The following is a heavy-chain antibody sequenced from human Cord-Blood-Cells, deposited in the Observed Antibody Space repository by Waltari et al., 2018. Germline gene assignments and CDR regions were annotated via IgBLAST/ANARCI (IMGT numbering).Heavy chain of an antibody. Sequence: QVQLVQSGAEVKKPGASVKVSCKASGYTFTGYYMHWVRQAPGQGLEWRGWINPNSGGTNYAQKVQGRGTMTKDTSISTAYMELSRLRSDETAVYYWARVLLWGGSSVSRDWCDPWGQGTLVTVSS. V-gene: IGHV1-2*02. J-gene: IGHJ5*02. CDR1: GYTFTGYY. CDR3: ARVLLWGGSSVSRDWCDP. CDR2: INPNSGGT. D-gene: IGHD2-21*01.